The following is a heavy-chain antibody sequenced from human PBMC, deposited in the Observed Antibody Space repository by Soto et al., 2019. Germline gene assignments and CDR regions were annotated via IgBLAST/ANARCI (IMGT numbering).Heavy chain of an antibody. D-gene: IGHD5-12*01. Sequence: EVQLVESGGGLVKPGGSLRLSCAASGFTFSTCSMNWVRQAPGKGLEWVSSISSSSSNIYYADSVKGRFTISRDNAKNSLDLQMNSLRADDRAVYYCARDKGYDAATLGYWGQGTLVTVSS. CDR3: ARDKGYDAATLGY. V-gene: IGHV3-21*02. CDR2: ISSSSSNI. CDR1: GFTFSTCS. J-gene: IGHJ4*02.